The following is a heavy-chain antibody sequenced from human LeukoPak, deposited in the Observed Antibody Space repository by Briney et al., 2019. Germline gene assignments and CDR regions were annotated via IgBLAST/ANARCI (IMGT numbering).Heavy chain of an antibody. Sequence: GGSLRLSCAASGFTFSSYWMHWLRQAPGKGLVWVSRINGDGSFTGYADSVKGRFTISRDDAKNTLYLQMNSLRAEDASVYYCAGGTTMVNFDYWGQGSLVTVSS. CDR2: INGDGSFT. CDR1: GFTFSSYW. D-gene: IGHD3-10*01. CDR3: AGGTTMVNFDY. V-gene: IGHV3-74*01. J-gene: IGHJ4*02.